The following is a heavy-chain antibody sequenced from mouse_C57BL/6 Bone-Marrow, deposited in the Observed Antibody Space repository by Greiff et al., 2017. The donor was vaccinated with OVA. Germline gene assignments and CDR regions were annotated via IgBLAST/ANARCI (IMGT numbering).Heavy chain of an antibody. CDR2: ISSGRSTI. V-gene: IGHV5-17*01. J-gene: IGHJ1*03. D-gene: IGHD1-1*01. Sequence: DVKLVESGGGLVKPGGSLKLSCAASGFTFSDYGMHWVRQAPEKGLEWVAYISSGRSTIYYADIVKGRFTISRANAKNTLFLQMTSLRSEDTAMYYCARQLLLRYKGYFDVWGTGTTVTVSS. CDR1: GFTFSDYG. CDR3: ARQLLLRYKGYFDV.